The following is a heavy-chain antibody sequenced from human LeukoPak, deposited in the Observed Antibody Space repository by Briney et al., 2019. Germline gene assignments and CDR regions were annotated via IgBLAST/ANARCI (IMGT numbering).Heavy chain of an antibody. CDR3: ARGRYSSGWYTGMDV. CDR1: GFTFSSYG. D-gene: IGHD6-19*01. J-gene: IGHJ6*02. Sequence: TGGSLRLSCAASGFTFSSYGMHWVRQAPGKGLEWVAVIWYDGSNKYYADSVKGRFTISRGNSKNTLYLQMNSLRAEDTAVYYCARGRYSSGWYTGMDVWGQGTTVTVSS. V-gene: IGHV3-33*01. CDR2: IWYDGSNK.